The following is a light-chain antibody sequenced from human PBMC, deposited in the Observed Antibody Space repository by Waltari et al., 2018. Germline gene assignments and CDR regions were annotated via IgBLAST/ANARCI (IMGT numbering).Light chain of an antibody. Sequence: DIQMTQSPSMLSASVRDIATINCRASQTIRGWLAWYQLKPGLAPKLLIYDASNLGGGVPSRFSGSGFGTNFTLTISSLQPDDFATYYCQQYSSFSTFGLGTKV. CDR2: DAS. CDR1: QTIRGW. J-gene: IGKJ1*01. V-gene: IGKV1-5*01. CDR3: QQYSSFST.